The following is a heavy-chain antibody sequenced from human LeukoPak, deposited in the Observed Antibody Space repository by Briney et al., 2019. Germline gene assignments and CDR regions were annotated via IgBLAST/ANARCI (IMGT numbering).Heavy chain of an antibody. J-gene: IGHJ3*01. V-gene: IGHV3-21*04. CDR2: ISSSSSYI. CDR3: ARDRSRRLGDAFDL. CDR1: GFTFSSYS. D-gene: IGHD6-25*01. Sequence: PGGSLRLSFAASGFTFSSYSMNWVRRAPGKGLEWGSCISSSSSYIYYADSVKGRFTISRDNAKNSLYLQLNSLRDDDTAVYYCARDRSRRLGDAFDLWRQGTMVTVSS.